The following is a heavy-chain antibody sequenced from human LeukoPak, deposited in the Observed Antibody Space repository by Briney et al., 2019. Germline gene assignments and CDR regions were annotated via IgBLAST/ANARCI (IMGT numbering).Heavy chain of an antibody. CDR3: ARSDPGTAMPQGY. CDR2: IIPIFGTA. Sequence: GASVKVSFTSSGRTFTSYAISWVRQAPGQRLEWMGRIIPIFGTANYAQKFTGRVTITADKSTSTAYMELSSLISEDTAVYYCARSDPGTAMPQGYWGQGTLVTVSS. V-gene: IGHV1-69*06. J-gene: IGHJ4*02. D-gene: IGHD5-18*01. CDR1: GRTFTSYA.